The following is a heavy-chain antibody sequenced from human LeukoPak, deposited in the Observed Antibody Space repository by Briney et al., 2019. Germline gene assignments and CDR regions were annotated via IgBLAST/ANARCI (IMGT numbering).Heavy chain of an antibody. CDR1: GFTFNTYG. D-gene: IGHD3-3*01. CDR3: AKVNWSGYAQYYYYGMDV. J-gene: IGHJ6*02. CDR2: ISGSGSST. V-gene: IGHV3-23*01. Sequence: TGGSLRLSCAASGFTFNTYGMTWVRQAPGKGLEWVSGISGSGSSTYYADSVKGRFTISRDNSKNTLYLQMNSLRAEDTAVYYCAKVNWSGYAQYYYYGMDVWGQGTTVTVSS.